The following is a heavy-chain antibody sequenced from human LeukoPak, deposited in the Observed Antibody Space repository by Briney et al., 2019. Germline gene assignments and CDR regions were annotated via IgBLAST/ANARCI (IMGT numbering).Heavy chain of an antibody. CDR3: ARDQAGTGRDY. D-gene: IGHD6-13*01. CDR2: IRQDGSER. CDR1: GFSFNSYW. Sequence: GGSLRLSCAASGFSFNSYWMSWVRQAPGTGLEWVANIRQDGSERYYADSLKGRFTISRDNAKNSLYLQMNSLRAEDTAMYYCARDQAGTGRDYWGQGTLVTVSS. V-gene: IGHV3-7*01. J-gene: IGHJ4*02.